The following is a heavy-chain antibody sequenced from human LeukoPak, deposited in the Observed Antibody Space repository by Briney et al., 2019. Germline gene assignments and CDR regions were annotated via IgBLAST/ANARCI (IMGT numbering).Heavy chain of an antibody. J-gene: IGHJ4*02. Sequence: GGSLRLSCAATGFTFSSYSMNWVRQAPGKGLEWVSAISGSGGSTYYADSVKGRFTISRDNSKNTLYLQMNSLRAEDTAVYYCAKDAGWLHDYWGQGTLVTVSS. D-gene: IGHD5-12*01. V-gene: IGHV3-23*01. CDR2: ISGSGGST. CDR3: AKDAGWLHDY. CDR1: GFTFSSYS.